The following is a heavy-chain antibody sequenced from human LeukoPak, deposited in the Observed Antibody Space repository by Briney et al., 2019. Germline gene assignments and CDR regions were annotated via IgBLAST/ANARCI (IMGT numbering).Heavy chain of an antibody. Sequence: PGGSLRLSWAASGFTFSSYGMRWVRQAPGKGLEGVSGMSGSGGSTNYADSVKGRFTISRDNSKNTLYLQMNSLRAEDTAVYYCAKGAFKQLAPTWFDPWGQGTLVTVSS. D-gene: IGHD6-6*01. J-gene: IGHJ5*02. CDR3: AKGAFKQLAPTWFDP. CDR2: MSGSGGST. CDR1: GFTFSSYG. V-gene: IGHV3-23*01.